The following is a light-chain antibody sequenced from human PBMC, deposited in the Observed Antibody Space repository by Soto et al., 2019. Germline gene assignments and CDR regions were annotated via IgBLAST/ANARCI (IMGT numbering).Light chain of an antibody. CDR3: QAWDSSTVV. CDR2: QDS. Sequence: SYELTQPPSASVSPGQTASITCSGDKLGDKYACWYQQKPGQSPVLVIYQDSKRPSGIPERFSGSNSGNTATLTISGTQAMDEADYYCQAWDSSTVVFGGGTKVTVL. CDR1: KLGDKY. V-gene: IGLV3-1*01. J-gene: IGLJ2*01.